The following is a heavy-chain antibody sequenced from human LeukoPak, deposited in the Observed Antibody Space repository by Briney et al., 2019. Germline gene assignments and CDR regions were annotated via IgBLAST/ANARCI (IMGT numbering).Heavy chain of an antibody. D-gene: IGHD5-18*01. J-gene: IGHJ6*02. CDR1: GYTFTSYG. V-gene: IGHV1-18*01. CDR2: ISAYNGNT. Sequence: ASVKVSCKASGYTFTSYGISWVRQAPGQGLEWMGWISAYNGNTNYAQKLQGRVTMTTDTSTSTAYMELRSLRSDDTAVYYCARLAVDSYGNYYYYGMDVWGQGTTVTVSS. CDR3: ARLAVDSYGNYYYYGMDV.